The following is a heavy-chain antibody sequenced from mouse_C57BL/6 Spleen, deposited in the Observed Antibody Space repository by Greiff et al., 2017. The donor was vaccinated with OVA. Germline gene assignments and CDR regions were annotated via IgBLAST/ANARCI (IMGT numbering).Heavy chain of an antibody. CDR2: IHPSDSDT. CDR3: AIEGTTVPFAY. D-gene: IGHD1-1*01. Sequence: QVQLQQPGAELVKPGASLKVSCKASGYTFTSYWMHWVKQRPGQGLEWIGRIHPSDSDTNYNQKFKGKATLTVDKSSSTAYMQLSSLTSEDSAVYYCAIEGTTVPFAYWGQGTLVTVSA. J-gene: IGHJ3*01. V-gene: IGHV1-74*01. CDR1: GYTFTSYW.